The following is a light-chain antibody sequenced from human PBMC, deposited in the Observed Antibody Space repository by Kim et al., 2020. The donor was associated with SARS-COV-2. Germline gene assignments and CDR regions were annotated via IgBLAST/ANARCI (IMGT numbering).Light chain of an antibody. CDR1: SGTIASNY. CDR2: EDN. CDR3: QSYDNNFVV. V-gene: IGLV6-57*04. J-gene: IGLJ3*02. Sequence: NFMLTQPHSVSESPGKTVTISCTRSSGTIASNYVQWYQQRPGSAPTFVIYEDNRRPSGVPDRFSGSIDSSSNSASLTISGLKTEDEGDYYCQSYDNNFVVFGGGTQLTVL.